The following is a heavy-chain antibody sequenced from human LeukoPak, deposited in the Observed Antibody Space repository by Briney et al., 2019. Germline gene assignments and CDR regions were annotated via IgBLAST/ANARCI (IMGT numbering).Heavy chain of an antibody. D-gene: IGHD2-21*01. V-gene: IGHV3-21*04. CDR2: ISSSSSYI. CDR3: AKEPTELYPHIVVVIASFDY. J-gene: IGHJ4*02. Sequence: GGSLRLSCAASGFTFSSYSMNWVRQAPGKGLEWVSSISSSSSYIYYADSVKGRFTISRDNSKNTLYLQMNSLRAEDTAVYCCAKEPTELYPHIVVVIASFDYWGQGTLVTVSS. CDR1: GFTFSSYS.